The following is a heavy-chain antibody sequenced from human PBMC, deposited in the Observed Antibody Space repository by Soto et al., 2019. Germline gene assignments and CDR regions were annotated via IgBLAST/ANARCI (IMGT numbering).Heavy chain of an antibody. Sequence: QVQLVESGGGVVQPGRSLRLSCAASGFTFSSYGMHWVRQAPGKGLEWVAVISYDGSNKYYADSVKGRFTISRDNSKNTLYLQMNSLKAGDTAVYYCAYKPGYSSGWTYWYFDLWGRGALVTVSS. CDR2: ISYDGSNK. CDR3: AYKPGYSSGWTYWYFDL. CDR1: GFTFSSYG. D-gene: IGHD6-19*01. J-gene: IGHJ2*01. V-gene: IGHV3-30*03.